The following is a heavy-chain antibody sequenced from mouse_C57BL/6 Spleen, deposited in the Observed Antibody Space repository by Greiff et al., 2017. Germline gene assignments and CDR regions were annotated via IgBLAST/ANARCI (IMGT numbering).Heavy chain of an antibody. V-gene: IGHV5-9-1*02. D-gene: IGHD1-2*01. CDR3: TSQARSFPYFDD. CDR1: GFTFSSYA. J-gene: IGHJ2*01. Sequence: DVKLVESGEGLVKPGGSLKLSCAASGFTFSSYAMSWVRQTPEKRLEWVAYISSGGDDIYYADTVKGRFTISRDNARNTLYLQMSSLTSEDTAMYYCTSQARSFPYFDDWGQGPTLTVSS. CDR2: ISSGGDDI.